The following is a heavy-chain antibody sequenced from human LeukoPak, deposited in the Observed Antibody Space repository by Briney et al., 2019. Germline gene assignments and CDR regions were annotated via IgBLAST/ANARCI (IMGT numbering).Heavy chain of an antibody. Sequence: SETLSLTCTVSGGSISSSSYYWGWIRQPPGKGLEWIGSIYYSGSTYYNPSLKSRVTISVDTSKNQFSLKLSSVTAADTAVYYCARQGLEDRDIAAAGSNWFDPWGQGTLVTVSS. D-gene: IGHD6-13*01. CDR3: ARQGLEDRDIAAAGSNWFDP. CDR2: IYYSGST. V-gene: IGHV4-39*01. CDR1: GGSISSSSYY. J-gene: IGHJ5*02.